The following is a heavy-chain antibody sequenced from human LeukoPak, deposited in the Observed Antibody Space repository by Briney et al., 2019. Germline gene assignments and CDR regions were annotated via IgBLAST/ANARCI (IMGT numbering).Heavy chain of an antibody. Sequence: GGSLRLSCAASGFTFSDYYMSWIRQAPGKGLEWVSYISSSGSTIYYADSVKGRFTISRDNANNSLYLQMNSLRAEDTAVYYCARVTLTSANFDYWGQGTLVTVSS. CDR2: ISSSGSTI. CDR3: ARVTLTSANFDY. J-gene: IGHJ4*02. V-gene: IGHV3-11*01. CDR1: GFTFSDYY.